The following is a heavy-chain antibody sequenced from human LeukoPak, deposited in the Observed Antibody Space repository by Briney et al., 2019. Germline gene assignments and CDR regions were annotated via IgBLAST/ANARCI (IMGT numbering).Heavy chain of an antibody. CDR1: GFIFDDYA. CDR3: TKRARMGIAAAGDGFHI. V-gene: IGHV3-9*01. J-gene: IGHJ3*02. CDR2: ISWDSAAI. Sequence: PGGSLRLSCAASGFIFDDYAMHWVRQAPGKGLEWVSGISWDSAAIGYADSVRGRFTLSRDNAKNSLFLQMSSLRVEDTALYYCTKRARMGIAAAGDGFHIWGQGTMVTVSS. D-gene: IGHD6-13*01.